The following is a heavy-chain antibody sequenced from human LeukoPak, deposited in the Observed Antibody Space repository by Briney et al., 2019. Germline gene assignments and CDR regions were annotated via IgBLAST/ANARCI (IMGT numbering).Heavy chain of an antibody. Sequence: PGGSLRLSCAASGFTFTNYAMSWVRQAPGKGLEWVSSISSSSSYIYYADSVKGRFTISRDNSKNTLYLQMNSLRAEDTAVYYCANGYSYGYLYMDVWGKGTTVTISS. V-gene: IGHV3-23*01. D-gene: IGHD5-18*01. CDR2: ISSSSSYI. CDR1: GFTFTNYA. J-gene: IGHJ6*03. CDR3: ANGYSYGYLYMDV.